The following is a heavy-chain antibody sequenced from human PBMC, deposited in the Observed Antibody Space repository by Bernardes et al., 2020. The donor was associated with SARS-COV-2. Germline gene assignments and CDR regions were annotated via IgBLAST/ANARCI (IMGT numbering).Heavy chain of an antibody. D-gene: IGHD2-2*01. CDR1: GYSFSNSW. CDR2: IYPGDSDT. Sequence: GESLKISCKASGYSFSNSWIGWVRQVSGKGLAYMGIIYPGDSDTRYSPSFEGQVAISVDKSIKTAYLEWISLKASDTAMYYCATLFCNTLCLVAHAFDLWGQGTMVVVSS. V-gene: IGHV5-51*01. J-gene: IGHJ3*01. CDR3: ATLFCNTLCLVAHAFDL.